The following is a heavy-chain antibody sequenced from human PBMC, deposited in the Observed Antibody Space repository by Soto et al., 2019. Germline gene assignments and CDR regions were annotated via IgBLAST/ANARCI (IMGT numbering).Heavy chain of an antibody. Sequence: SETLSLTCTVSGGSISSGDYYWSWIRQPPGKGLEWIGYIYYSGSTYYNPSLKSRVTITVDTYKNQFPLKLSPVTAADTAVYYCARVPRTSSSCLLPYYYGMDVWGQGTTVTVSS. V-gene: IGHV4-30-4*01. CDR3: ARVPRTSSSCLLPYYYGMDV. D-gene: IGHD6-6*01. CDR2: IYYSGST. J-gene: IGHJ6*02. CDR1: GGSISSGDYY.